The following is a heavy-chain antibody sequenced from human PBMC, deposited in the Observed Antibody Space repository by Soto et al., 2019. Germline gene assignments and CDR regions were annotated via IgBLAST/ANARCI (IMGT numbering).Heavy chain of an antibody. J-gene: IGHJ6*02. Sequence: MQLVQSGAEVKKPGASVKVSCKASGYTFTSYYIHWVRQAPGQGLEWMGIINPRSGITTYAQKFQGRLTMTGDTSTSTVYMELSSLTSEDTAMYHCASSPAYGSSWYGIPPDLSHGMDVWGQGTTVTVSS. D-gene: IGHD6-13*01. CDR3: ASSPAYGSSWYGIPPDLSHGMDV. V-gene: IGHV1-46*01. CDR2: INPRSGIT. CDR1: GYTFTSYY.